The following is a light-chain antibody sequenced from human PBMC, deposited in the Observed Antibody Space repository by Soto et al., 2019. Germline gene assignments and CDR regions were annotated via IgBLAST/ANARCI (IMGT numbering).Light chain of an antibody. J-gene: IGKJ4*01. CDR2: DAS. V-gene: IGKV3-11*01. CDR1: QSVSSY. CDR3: QQRSNWLLT. Sequence: EIVLTQSPATLSLSPGERATLSCRASQSVSSYLAWYQEKPGQAPRLLIYDASNRATGIPARFSGSGSETDFTLAISRLEPEDFAVYYCQQRSNWLLTFGGGTKVEIK.